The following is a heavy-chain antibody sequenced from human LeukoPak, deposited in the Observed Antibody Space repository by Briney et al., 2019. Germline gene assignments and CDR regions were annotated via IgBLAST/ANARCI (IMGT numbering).Heavy chain of an antibody. CDR2: IYYSGST. V-gene: IGHV4-59*01. CDR1: GGSISSYY. Sequence: SETLSLTCTVSGGSISSYYWSWIRQPPGKGLEWIGYIYYSGSTNYNPSLKSRVTISVDTSKNQFSLKLSSVTAADTAVYYCARDGYSGSSLFDYWGQGTLVTVSP. CDR3: ARDGYSGSSLFDY. J-gene: IGHJ4*02. D-gene: IGHD1-26*01.